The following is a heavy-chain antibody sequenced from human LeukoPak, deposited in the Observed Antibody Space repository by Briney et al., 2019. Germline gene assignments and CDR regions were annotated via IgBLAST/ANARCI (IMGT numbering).Heavy chain of an antibody. CDR3: ARDYPYYLDY. CDR1: GFTFSSYG. V-gene: IGHV3-23*01. J-gene: IGHJ4*02. Sequence: GGSLRLSCAASGFTFSSYGMNWVRQAPGKGLEWVSSISGSGSNTYYADSVKGRFTISRDNSKNTLYLQMNSLRAEDTAVYYCARDYPYYLDYWGQGTLVTVSS. CDR2: ISGSGSNT.